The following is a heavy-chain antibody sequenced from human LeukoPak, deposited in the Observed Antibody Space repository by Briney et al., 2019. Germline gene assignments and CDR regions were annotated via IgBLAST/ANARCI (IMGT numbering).Heavy chain of an antibody. Sequence: GGSLRLSCAASGFNFTRFVMTWVRQAPGRGLECVSAIYTGGRRAYYSDSVRGRFTISRDDSKNMLYLQMNSLRAEDTAIYYCARVSGRILIWPQPFGDGLGVWGQGTTVTVSS. D-gene: IGHD3-10*01. J-gene: IGHJ6*02. CDR2: IYTGGRRA. CDR1: GFNFTRFV. V-gene: IGHV3-23*05. CDR3: ARVSGRILIWPQPFGDGLGV.